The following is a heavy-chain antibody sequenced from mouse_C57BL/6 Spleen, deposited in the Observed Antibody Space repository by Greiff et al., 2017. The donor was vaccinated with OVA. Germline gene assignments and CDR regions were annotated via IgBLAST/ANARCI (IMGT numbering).Heavy chain of an antibody. D-gene: IGHD4-1*02. Sequence: QVQLQQSGAELVRPGASVTLSCKASGYTFTVYEMHWVKQTPVHGLEWIGAIDPETGGTAYNQKFKGKAILTADKSSSTAYMELRSLTSEDSAVYYCTRFSNWVPLDYWGQGTTLTVSS. CDR3: TRFSNWVPLDY. V-gene: IGHV1-15*01. CDR2: IDPETGGT. CDR1: GYTFTVYE. J-gene: IGHJ2*01.